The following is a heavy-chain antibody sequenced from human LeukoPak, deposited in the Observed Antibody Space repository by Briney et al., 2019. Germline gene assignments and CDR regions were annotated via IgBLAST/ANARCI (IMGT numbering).Heavy chain of an antibody. CDR2: ITTYSGNT. CDR3: ATPLIGQGVSLGY. CDR1: GYTFTTYG. D-gene: IGHD3-16*01. Sequence: ASVRVSCKASGYTFTTYGISWVRQAPGQGLEWMGWITTYSGNTYYAQKLQGRVTMTTDTSTSTAYMELRSLRSDDTAVYYCATPLIGQGVSLGYWGQGTLVTVSS. J-gene: IGHJ4*02. V-gene: IGHV1-18*01.